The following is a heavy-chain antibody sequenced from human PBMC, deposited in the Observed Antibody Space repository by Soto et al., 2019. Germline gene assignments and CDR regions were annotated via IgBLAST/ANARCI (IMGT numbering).Heavy chain of an antibody. CDR3: ARDLVHGTYSSSSAVGY. D-gene: IGHD6-6*01. CDR1: GYTFTSYG. Sequence: QVPLVQSGAEVKKPGASVKVSCKASGYTFTSYGISWVRQAPGQGLEWMGWISAYNGNTNYAQKLQGRVTMTTDTPTSTADIERRSLRSDDTAVYYCARDLVHGTYSSSSAVGYWGQGTLVTVSS. J-gene: IGHJ4*02. V-gene: IGHV1-18*01. CDR2: ISAYNGNT.